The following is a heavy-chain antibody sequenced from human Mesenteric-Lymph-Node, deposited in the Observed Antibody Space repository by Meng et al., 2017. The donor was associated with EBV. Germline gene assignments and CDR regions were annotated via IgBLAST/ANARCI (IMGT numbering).Heavy chain of an antibody. V-gene: IGHV4-34*01. D-gene: IGHD3-3*02. Sequence: QWHVQRGGAGLVGPSETLSLSSEGFGGSFRGYHWSRIRQPPGKGLEYIGEISQSGDTTYNPSLKSRVTISVDRSRNQFSLKMASVTAADTAVYYCARGAIFGIVITYFDYWSQGTLVTVSS. CDR2: ISQSGDT. CDR3: ARGAIFGIVITYFDY. J-gene: IGHJ4*02. CDR1: GGSFRGYH.